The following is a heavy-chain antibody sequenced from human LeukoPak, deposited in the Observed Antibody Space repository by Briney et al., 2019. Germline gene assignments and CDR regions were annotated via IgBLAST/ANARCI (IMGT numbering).Heavy chain of an antibody. D-gene: IGHD3-16*01. Sequence: GGSLRLSCAASGFTFSSYSMNWVRQAPGKGLEWVSSISSSSYIYYADSVKGRFTISRDNAKNSLYLQMNSLRAEDTAVYYCARDGPWGGYFDYWGQGTLVTVSS. CDR3: ARDGPWGGYFDY. CDR1: GFTFSSYS. CDR2: ISSSSYI. V-gene: IGHV3-21*01. J-gene: IGHJ4*02.